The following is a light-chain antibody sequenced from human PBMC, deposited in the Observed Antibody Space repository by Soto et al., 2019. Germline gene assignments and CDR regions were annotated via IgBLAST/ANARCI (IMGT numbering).Light chain of an antibody. CDR1: HSVSNHY. CDR2: GAS. Sequence: EIVLPQSPGTLSLSPGERATLSCRASHSVSNHYLAWYPQKPGQAPRLLIYGASTRATGIPDLCSGRCAGTDFTLTISILEPEDVAEYYCQQDGSSGTFGQGTKVDIK. J-gene: IGKJ1*01. V-gene: IGKV3-20*01. CDR3: QQDGSSGT.